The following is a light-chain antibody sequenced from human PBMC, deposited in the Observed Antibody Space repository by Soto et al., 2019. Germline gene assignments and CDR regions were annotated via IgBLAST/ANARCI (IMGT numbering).Light chain of an antibody. J-gene: IGLJ2*01. CDR1: TSNVGNNA. CDR3: AAWADSLEGVV. V-gene: IGLV1-36*01. Sequence: QSVLTQPPSVSEAPRQRVTISCSGSTSNVGNNAVSWYKQLPGEAPKLLIYFDDLLPSGVSARFSASKSGTSASLVISGLQSEDEADYYCAAWADSLEGVVFGGGTKLTVL. CDR2: FDD.